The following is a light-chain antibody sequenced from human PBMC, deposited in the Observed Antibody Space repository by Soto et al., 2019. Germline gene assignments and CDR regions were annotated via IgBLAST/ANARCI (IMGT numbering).Light chain of an antibody. V-gene: IGKV3-15*01. Sequence: VVLTQSQATLSLSPCERAALSRSTSLSVSVYLDWYQQKPGQAPRLLISDASTRATGVPARFSGSGSGTDFTLTVSSLQSEDFAVYYCQQYYNWPPWTFGLGTKVDIK. CDR2: DAS. J-gene: IGKJ1*01. CDR3: QQYYNWPPWT. CDR1: LSVSVY.